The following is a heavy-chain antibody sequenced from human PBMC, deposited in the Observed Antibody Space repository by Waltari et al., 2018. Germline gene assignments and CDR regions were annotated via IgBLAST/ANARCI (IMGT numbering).Heavy chain of an antibody. CDR1: GGSFSGYY. V-gene: IGHV4-34*01. Sequence: QVQLQQWGAGLLKPSETLSLTCAVYGGSFSGYYWSWIRQPPGKGLEWIGEINHSGSTNYNPSLKSRVTISVDTSKNQFSLKLSSVTAADTAVYYCARGGGYDFWSGYYPLPTPYYFDYWGQGTLVTVSS. D-gene: IGHD3-3*01. CDR3: ARGGGYDFWSGYYPLPTPYYFDY. J-gene: IGHJ4*02. CDR2: INHSGST.